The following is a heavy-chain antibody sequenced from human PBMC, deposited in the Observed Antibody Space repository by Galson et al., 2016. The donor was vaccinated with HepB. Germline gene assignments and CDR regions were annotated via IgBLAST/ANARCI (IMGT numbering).Heavy chain of an antibody. J-gene: IGHJ4*02. CDR3: AKNDILTGYSAFDY. D-gene: IGHD3-9*01. V-gene: IGHV3-30*18. Sequence: SLRLSCAASGFTFSSYGMNWVRQAPGKGLEWVAVISYDGSKKYYADSPKGRFTISRDNSKNTLYLQMNSLRAEDTAVYYCAKNDILTGYSAFDYWGQGTLVSVSS. CDR2: ISYDGSKK. CDR1: GFTFSSYG.